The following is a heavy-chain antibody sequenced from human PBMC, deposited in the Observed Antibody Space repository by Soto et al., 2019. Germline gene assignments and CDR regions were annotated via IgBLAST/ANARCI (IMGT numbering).Heavy chain of an antibody. CDR1: GFTFSSYA. CDR3: AKDVAAYTNFWSGYIYYYYGMDV. D-gene: IGHD3-3*01. CDR2: ISGSGGST. Sequence: EVQLLESGGGLVQPGGSLRLSCAASGFTFSSYAMSWVRQAPGKGLEWVSAISGSGGSTYYADSVKGRFTISRDNSKNKLYLQMNSLRAEDTAVYYCAKDVAAYTNFWSGYIYYYYGMDVWGQGTTVTVSS. V-gene: IGHV3-23*01. J-gene: IGHJ6*02.